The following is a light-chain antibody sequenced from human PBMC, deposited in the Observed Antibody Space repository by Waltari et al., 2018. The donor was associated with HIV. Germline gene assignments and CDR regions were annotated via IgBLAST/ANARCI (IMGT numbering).Light chain of an antibody. CDR2: GAS. CDR3: QQSYSTPLWT. CDR1: QSISNY. Sequence: DIQVPQSPSSLSASVGDRVTITCRTSQSISNYLNWYQQKPGKAPNLLIYGASTLQNGVPSRFSGSGSGTDFTLTISSLQPEDVATYYCQQSYSTPLWTFGQGTKLEIK. V-gene: IGKV1-39*01. J-gene: IGKJ2*02.